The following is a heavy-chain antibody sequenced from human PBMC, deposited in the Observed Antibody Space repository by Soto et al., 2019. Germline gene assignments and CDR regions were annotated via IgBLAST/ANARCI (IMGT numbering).Heavy chain of an antibody. J-gene: IGHJ4*02. D-gene: IGHD3-3*01. CDR3: ARDNKYYDFWSGYFLEY. V-gene: IGHV1-69*06. CDR1: GGTFSSYA. CDR2: IIPISGTA. Sequence: SVKVSCKASGGTFSSYAISWVRQAPGQGLEWMGGIIPISGTANYAQKFQGRVTITADKSTSTAYMELSSLRSEDTAVYYCARDNKYYDFWSGYFLEYWGQGTLVTVSS.